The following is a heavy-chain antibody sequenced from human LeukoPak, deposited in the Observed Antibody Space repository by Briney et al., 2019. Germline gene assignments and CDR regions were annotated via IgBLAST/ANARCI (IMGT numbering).Heavy chain of an antibody. CDR2: IGSDYKT. V-gene: IGHV3-23*01. CDR3: ANGYPPMTAVTLPFDH. Sequence: GGSLRLSCAASGFTIGGFAMTWVRQAPGKGLEWVSSIGSDYKTHYSESVKGRFAISRDNSQSTVFLQMNSLRAEDTALYYCANGYPPMTAVTLPFDHWGQGTLVTVSS. D-gene: IGHD4-17*01. J-gene: IGHJ4*02. CDR1: GFTIGGFA.